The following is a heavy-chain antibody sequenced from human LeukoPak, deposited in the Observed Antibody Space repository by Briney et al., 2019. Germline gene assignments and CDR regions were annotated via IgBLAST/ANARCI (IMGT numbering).Heavy chain of an antibody. CDR1: GFTFSTYW. J-gene: IGHJ4*02. CDR3: ARVGGSPYFDY. Sequence: PGGSLRLSCAASGFTFSTYWMHWVRQVPGKGLVWVSRIGTGGSSTSYADSVRGRFTISRDNAKNTLYLQMNSLRAEDTAVYYCARVGGSPYFDYWGQGSLVTVSS. CDR2: IGTGGSST. V-gene: IGHV3-74*01. D-gene: IGHD1-26*01.